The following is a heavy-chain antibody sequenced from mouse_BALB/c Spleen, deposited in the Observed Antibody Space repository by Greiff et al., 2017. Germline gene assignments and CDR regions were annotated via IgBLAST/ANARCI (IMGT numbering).Heavy chain of an antibody. CDR3: AREGEWLLLDY. D-gene: IGHD2-3*01. CDR2: ISTYYGDA. J-gene: IGHJ2*01. CDR1: GYTFTDYA. V-gene: IGHV1S137*01. Sequence: QVQLQQSGAELVRPGVSVKISCKGSGYTFTDYAMHWVKQSHAKSLEWIGVISTYYGDASYNQKFKGKATMTVDKSSSTAYMELARLTSEDSAIYYYAREGEWLLLDYWGQGTTLTVSS.